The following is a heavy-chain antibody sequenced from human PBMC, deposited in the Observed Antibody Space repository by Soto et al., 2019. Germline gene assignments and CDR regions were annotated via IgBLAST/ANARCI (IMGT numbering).Heavy chain of an antibody. D-gene: IGHD6-13*01. CDR3: ARRGVRAAATNWFDP. V-gene: IGHV4-39*01. CDR2: VYYSGGA. Sequence: SETLSLTCAVSGVSIHNSHSFWGWIRQPPGKGLEFIANVYYSGGAHYNPSFKSRVTISVDTSKNQFSLRLTSVTAADTAVYYCARRGVRAAATNWFDPWGQGILVTVSS. CDR1: GVSIHNSHSF. J-gene: IGHJ5*02.